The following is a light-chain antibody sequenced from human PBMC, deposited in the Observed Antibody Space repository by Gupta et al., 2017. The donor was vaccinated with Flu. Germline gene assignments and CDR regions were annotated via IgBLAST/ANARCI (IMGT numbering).Light chain of an antibody. CDR1: PTISNY. Sequence: DIQMTPSPTSLSASVGDTVTITCRASPTISNYLNWYQQKPGKAPHLLIYGSSTLQGGVPSRFNGSGSGTDFSLTISRLQAEDFATYFCQQSYLSPRASGGGTKVDI. CDR3: QQSYLSPRA. V-gene: IGKV1-39*01. J-gene: IGKJ4*01. CDR2: GSS.